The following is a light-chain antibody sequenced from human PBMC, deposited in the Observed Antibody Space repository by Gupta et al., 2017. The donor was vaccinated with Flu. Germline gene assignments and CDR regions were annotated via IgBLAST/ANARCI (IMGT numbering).Light chain of an antibody. CDR1: TLSTQY. V-gene: IGLV3-25*03. CDR2: KDT. Sequence: ELTQAPSVSVSAGQTSTITCSGETLSTQYSYWYQQKPGQAPVLLIFKDTQRPSGIPERFSGSTSGTTVTLTISGVRAEDAAAYYCQSADSSGTYVLFGGGTKRTV. J-gene: IGLJ2*01. CDR3: QSADSSGTYVL.